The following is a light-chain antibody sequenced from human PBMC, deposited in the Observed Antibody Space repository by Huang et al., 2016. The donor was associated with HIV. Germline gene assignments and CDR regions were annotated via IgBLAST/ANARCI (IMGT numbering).Light chain of an antibody. CDR2: WAS. CDR3: HQCYDTPQT. Sequence: DIVVTQSPDSLALSLGGRAAINCTASQSVLKTSNNKNCLSWYQLKPGQPPKLLIDWASTREAGVPDRFSGSGSGTHFTLTIASLQAEDVAVYYCHQCYDTPQTFGQGTKVEVK. J-gene: IGKJ1*01. CDR1: QSVLKTSNNKNC. V-gene: IGKV4-1*01.